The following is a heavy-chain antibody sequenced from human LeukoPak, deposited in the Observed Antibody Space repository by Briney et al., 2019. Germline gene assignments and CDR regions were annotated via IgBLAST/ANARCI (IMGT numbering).Heavy chain of an antibody. D-gene: IGHD3-10*01. J-gene: IGHJ6*02. CDR1: GFIFNTYE. Sequence: GGSLRLSCAAFGFIFNTYEINWVRQAPGKGLEWVSYISSSGSRIYYADSVKGRFTISRDNAKNFLYLQMNSLRAEDTAIYYCARPRSGLYGMDVWGQGTTVIVSS. CDR3: ARPRSGLYGMDV. V-gene: IGHV3-48*03. CDR2: ISSSGSRI.